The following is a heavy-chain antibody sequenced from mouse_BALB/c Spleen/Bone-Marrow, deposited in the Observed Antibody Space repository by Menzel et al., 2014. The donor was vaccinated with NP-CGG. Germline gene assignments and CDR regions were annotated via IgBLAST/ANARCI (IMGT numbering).Heavy chain of an antibody. J-gene: IGHJ1*01. D-gene: IGHD1-2*01. V-gene: IGHV1S81*02. CDR2: INPSNDTP. CDR1: GYTFTNYF. CDR3: TRSGYYGYGWYFDV. Sequence: QVQLQQPGAELVKPGASVKLSCRVSGYTFTNYFVYWVKQRPGQGLEWIGEINPSNDTPNFNEKFKSKATLTVDKSSSTAYMQPSSLTSEDSAVYYCTRSGYYGYGWYFDVWGAGTTVTVSS.